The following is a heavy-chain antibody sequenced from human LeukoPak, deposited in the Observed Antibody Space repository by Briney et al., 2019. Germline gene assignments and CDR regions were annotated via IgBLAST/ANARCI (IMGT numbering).Heavy chain of an antibody. J-gene: IGHJ4*02. V-gene: IGHV4-39*07. CDR1: GGSISSSSYY. D-gene: IGHD6-13*01. CDR2: IYYSGST. CDR3: ARASRSSSWTLPIRY. Sequence: PSETLSLTCTVSGGSISSSSYYWGWIRQPPGKGLEWIGSIYYSGSTYYNPSLKSRVTISVDTSKNQFSLKLSSVTAADTAVYYCARASRSSSWTLPIRYWGQGTLVTVSS.